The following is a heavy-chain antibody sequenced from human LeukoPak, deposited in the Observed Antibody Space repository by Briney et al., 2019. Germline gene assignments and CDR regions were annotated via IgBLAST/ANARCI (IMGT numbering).Heavy chain of an antibody. CDR3: ARERLAMVRGVIPKEAWGWFDP. V-gene: IGHV4-61*02. J-gene: IGHJ5*02. D-gene: IGHD3-10*01. CDR1: GGSISSGTNY. CDR2: VYSNGRT. Sequence: SQTLSLTCSVSGGSISSGTNYWSWIRQPAGKGLEWIGRVYSNGRTNYNPSLKSRGTISVDTSKNQFSLELSSVTAAGTAVYYCARERLAMVRGVIPKEAWGWFDPWGQGTLVTVSS.